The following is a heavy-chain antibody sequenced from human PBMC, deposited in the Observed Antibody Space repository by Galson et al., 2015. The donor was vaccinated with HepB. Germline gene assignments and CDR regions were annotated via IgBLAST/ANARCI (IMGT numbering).Heavy chain of an antibody. Sequence: SVKVSCKASGYTFTSYAMHWVRQAPGQRLEWMGWINAGNGNTKYSQKFQGRVTITRDTSASTAYMELSSLRSEDTAVYYCARASPSGIVVVPAASGGAFDIWGQGTMVTVSS. CDR3: ARASPSGIVVVPAASGGAFDI. CDR1: GYTFTSYA. D-gene: IGHD2-2*01. CDR2: INAGNGNT. V-gene: IGHV1-3*01. J-gene: IGHJ3*02.